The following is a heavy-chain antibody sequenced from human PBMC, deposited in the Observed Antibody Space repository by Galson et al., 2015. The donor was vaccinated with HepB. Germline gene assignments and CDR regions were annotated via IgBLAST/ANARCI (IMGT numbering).Heavy chain of an antibody. J-gene: IGHJ5*02. D-gene: IGHD2-21*02. Sequence: SLRLSCAASGFTFSTYAITWVRQAPGKGLEWVSVISGSGATTFYADSVKGRFIIYRDNSKNTVYLQMNSLRADDTAIYYCAKEPPYCGGDCYSVSDAWGQGTLVTVSS. CDR2: ISGSGATT. V-gene: IGHV3-23*01. CDR3: AKEPPYCGGDCYSVSDA. CDR1: GFTFSTYA.